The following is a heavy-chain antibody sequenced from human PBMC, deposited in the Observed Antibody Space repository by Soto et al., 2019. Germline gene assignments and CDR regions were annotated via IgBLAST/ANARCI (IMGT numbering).Heavy chain of an antibody. J-gene: IGHJ4*02. CDR1: GGSISSSSYY. CDR3: ARLGSSGWYVGEEYFDY. V-gene: IGHV4-39*01. D-gene: IGHD6-19*01. Sequence: SETLSLTCTVSGGSISSSSYYWGWIRQPPGKGLEWIGSIYYSGSTYYNPSLKSRVTISVDTSKNQFSLKLSSVTAADTAVYYCARLGSSGWYVGEEYFDYWGQGTLVTVSS. CDR2: IYYSGST.